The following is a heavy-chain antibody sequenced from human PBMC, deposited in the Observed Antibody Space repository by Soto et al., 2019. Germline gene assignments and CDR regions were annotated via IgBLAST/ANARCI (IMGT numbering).Heavy chain of an antibody. CDR1: GGTFSSYA. J-gene: IGHJ6*02. Sequence: ASVKVSCKASGGTFSSYAISWVRQAPGQGLEWMGGIIPIFGTANYAQKFQGRVTITRDTSASTAYMELSSLRSEDTAVYYCARDLANRNRGIFVYYYYYGMDVWGQGTTVTVSS. CDR3: ARDLANRNRGIFVYYYYYGMDV. D-gene: IGHD3-3*01. V-gene: IGHV1-69*05. CDR2: IIPIFGTA.